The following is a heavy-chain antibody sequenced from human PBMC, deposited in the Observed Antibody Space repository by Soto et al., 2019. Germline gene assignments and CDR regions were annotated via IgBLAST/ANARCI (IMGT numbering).Heavy chain of an antibody. CDR3: ARAADFSLGDDAFDI. J-gene: IGHJ3*02. CDR1: GFTFSSYW. Sequence: GGSLRLSCAVSGFTFSSYWMHWVRQVKGKGLVWVSTIYTDGSSTSYADSVKGRFIISRDNARNTLFLQMHSLRAEDTAVYYCARAADFSLGDDAFDIWGQGTMVTVSS. D-gene: IGHD3-10*01. V-gene: IGHV3-74*01. CDR2: IYTDGSST.